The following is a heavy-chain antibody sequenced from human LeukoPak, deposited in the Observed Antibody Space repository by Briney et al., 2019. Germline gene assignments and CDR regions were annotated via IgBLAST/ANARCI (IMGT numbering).Heavy chain of an antibody. CDR3: AKDRSRYAVAGGFDY. J-gene: IGHJ4*02. Sequence: PGGSLRLSCAASGFTFSSYAMSWVRQAPGKGLEWVPAISGSGGSTYYADSVKGRFTISRDNSKNTLYLQMNSLRAEDTAVYYCAKDRSRYAVAGGFDYWGQGTLVTVSS. CDR2: ISGSGGST. D-gene: IGHD6-19*01. CDR1: GFTFSSYA. V-gene: IGHV3-23*01.